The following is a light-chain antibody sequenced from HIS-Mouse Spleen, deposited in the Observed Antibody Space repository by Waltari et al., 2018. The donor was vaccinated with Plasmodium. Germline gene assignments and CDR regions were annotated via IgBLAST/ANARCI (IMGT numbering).Light chain of an antibody. Sequence: EIVMTQSPATLSVSPGERATLSCRASQSVSSNLAWYQQKPGQAPRLLIYGASTRATGIPARFSGSGSGTEFTLTISSLQSEYFAVYYCQQYNNRPAWTFGQGTKVEIK. CDR1: QSVSSN. CDR2: GAS. V-gene: IGKV3-15*01. CDR3: QQYNNRPAWT. J-gene: IGKJ1*01.